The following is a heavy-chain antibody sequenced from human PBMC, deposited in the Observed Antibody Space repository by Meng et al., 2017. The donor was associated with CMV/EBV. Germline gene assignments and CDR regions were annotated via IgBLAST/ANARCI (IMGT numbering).Heavy chain of an antibody. CDR1: GFTFSSYE. Sequence: GGPLRLSCAASGFTFSSYEMNWVRQAPGKGLEWVSYISSSGSTIYYADSVKGRFTISRDNAKNSLYLQMNSLRAEDTAVYYCARVHITIFGVAPDYWGQGTLVTVSS. V-gene: IGHV3-48*03. J-gene: IGHJ4*02. D-gene: IGHD3-3*01. CDR2: ISSSGSTI. CDR3: ARVHITIFGVAPDY.